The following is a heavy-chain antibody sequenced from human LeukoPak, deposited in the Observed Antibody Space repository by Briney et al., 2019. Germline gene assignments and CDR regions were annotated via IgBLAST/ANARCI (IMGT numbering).Heavy chain of an antibody. V-gene: IGHV4-39*01. CDR1: GGSISSSSYY. J-gene: IGHJ6*02. CDR2: IYYSGST. Sequence: SETLSLTCTVSGGSISSSSYYWGWIRQPPGKGLEWIGSIYYSGSTYYNPSLKSRVTISVDTSKNQFSLKLSSVTAADTAVYYCASSVVVPAAQFGYYYYGMDVWGQGTTVTVSS. D-gene: IGHD2-2*01. CDR3: ASSVVVPAAQFGYYYYGMDV.